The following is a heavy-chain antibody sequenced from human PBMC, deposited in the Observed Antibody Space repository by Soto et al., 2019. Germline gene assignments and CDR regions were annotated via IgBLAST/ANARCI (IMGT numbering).Heavy chain of an antibody. Sequence: ASVKVSCKASGYTFTSYDINWVRQATGQGLEWMGWMNPNSGNTGYAQKFQGRVTMTRNTSISTAYMELSSLRSEDTAVYYCASSSKDYYGSGSSYYYYYYMDVWGKGTTVTVSS. CDR1: GYTFTSYD. D-gene: IGHD3-10*01. CDR3: ASSSKDYYGSGSSYYYYYYMDV. J-gene: IGHJ6*03. CDR2: MNPNSGNT. V-gene: IGHV1-8*01.